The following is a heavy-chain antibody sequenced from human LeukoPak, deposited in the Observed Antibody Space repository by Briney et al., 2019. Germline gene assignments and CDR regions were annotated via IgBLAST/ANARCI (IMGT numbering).Heavy chain of an antibody. CDR1: GFTFSSYS. CDR3: ARDSHMAAAPSDY. Sequence: PGGSLRLSCAASGFTFSSYSMNWVRQAPGKGLEWVSYISSSSSTIYYADSVKGRFTISRDNAKNSLYLQMSSLRAEDTAVYYCARDSHMAAAPSDYWGQGTLVTVSS. J-gene: IGHJ4*02. V-gene: IGHV3-48*01. D-gene: IGHD6-13*01. CDR2: ISSSSSTI.